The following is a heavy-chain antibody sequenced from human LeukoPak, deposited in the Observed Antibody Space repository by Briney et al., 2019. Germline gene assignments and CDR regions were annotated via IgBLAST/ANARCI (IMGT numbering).Heavy chain of an antibody. CDR1: GYTFTSYY. V-gene: IGHV1-46*01. CDR3: ARAYDSSGYYYPIEYFQH. D-gene: IGHD3-22*01. J-gene: IGHJ1*01. Sequence: PSVNVSCKASGYTFTSYYMHWVRQAPGQGLEWMGIINPSGGSTSYAQKFQGRVTMTRDTSTSTVYMELSSLRSEDTAVYYCARAYDSSGYYYPIEYFQHWGQGTMVTVSS. CDR2: INPSGGST.